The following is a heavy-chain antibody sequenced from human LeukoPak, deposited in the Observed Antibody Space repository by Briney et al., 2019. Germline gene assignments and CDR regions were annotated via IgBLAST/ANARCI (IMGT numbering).Heavy chain of an antibody. D-gene: IGHD2-15*01. CDR1: GFTFSSYG. J-gene: IGHJ4*02. V-gene: IGHV3-30*03. Sequence: WGSLRLSCAASGFTFSSYGMHWVRQAPGKGLEWVAVISYDGSNKYYADSVKGRFTISRDNSKNTLYLQMNSLRAEDTAVYYCARDRDNFDYWGQGTLVTVSS. CDR2: ISYDGSNK. CDR3: ARDRDNFDY.